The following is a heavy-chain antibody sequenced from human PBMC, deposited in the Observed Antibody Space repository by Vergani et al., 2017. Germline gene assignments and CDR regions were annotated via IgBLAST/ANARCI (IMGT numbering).Heavy chain of an antibody. CDR2: ISYDGSNK. J-gene: IGHJ3*02. D-gene: IGHD2-2*01. CDR1: GFTFSSYA. Sequence: QVQLVESGGGVVQPGRSLRLSCAASGFTFSSYAMHWVRQAPGKGLEWVAVISYDGSNKYYADSVKGRFTISRDNSKNTLYLQMNSLRAEDTAVYYCARDSPRRGTSCCAEAFDIWGQGTMVTVSS. CDR3: ARDSPRRGTSCCAEAFDI. V-gene: IGHV3-30-3*01.